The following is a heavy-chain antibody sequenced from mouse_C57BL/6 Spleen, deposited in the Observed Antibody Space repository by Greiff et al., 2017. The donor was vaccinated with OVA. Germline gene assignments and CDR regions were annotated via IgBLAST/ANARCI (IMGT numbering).Heavy chain of an antibody. J-gene: IGHJ1*03. CDR2: IDPSDSYT. V-gene: IGHV1-59*01. D-gene: IGHD1-1*01. CDR3: ARSPSYYYGSRDWYFDV. CDR1: GYTFTSYW. Sequence: QVQLQQPGAELVRPGTSVKLSCKASGYTFTSYWMHWVKQRPGQGLEWIGVIDPSDSYTNYNQKFKGKATLTVDTSSSTAYMQLSSLHSEDSAVYYCARSPSYYYGSRDWYFDVWGTGTTVTVSS.